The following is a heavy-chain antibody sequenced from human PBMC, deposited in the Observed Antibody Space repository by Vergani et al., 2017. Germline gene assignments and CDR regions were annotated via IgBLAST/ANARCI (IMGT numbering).Heavy chain of an antibody. CDR3: ASYSGYDGDFDY. J-gene: IGHJ4*02. Sequence: QVQMQESGPGLVKTSETLSLTCSASGAPISYWCWSWLRQPAGKGLEWIGRLCPSGSTNYNPSLKSRVTISVDTSKNQFSLKLSSVTAADTAVYYCASYSGYDGDFDYWGQGTLVTVSS. D-gene: IGHD5-12*01. V-gene: IGHV4-4*07. CDR1: GAPISYWC. CDR2: LCPSGST.